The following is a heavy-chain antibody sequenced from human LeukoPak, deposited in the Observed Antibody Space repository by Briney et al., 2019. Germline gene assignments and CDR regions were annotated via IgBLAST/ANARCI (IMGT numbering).Heavy chain of an antibody. CDR1: GFTFSNYE. CDR2: ITSGGTLI. V-gene: IGHV3-48*03. D-gene: IGHD3-10*01. Sequence: GGSLRLSCAASGFTFSNYETNWVRQAPGKGLEWVSYITSGGTLIFYADSVKGRFTISRDNAKNSVYLQMNSLRVEDTAVYYCARYRADAGSYDALDIWGQGTMVTVSA. CDR3: ARYRADAGSYDALDI. J-gene: IGHJ3*02.